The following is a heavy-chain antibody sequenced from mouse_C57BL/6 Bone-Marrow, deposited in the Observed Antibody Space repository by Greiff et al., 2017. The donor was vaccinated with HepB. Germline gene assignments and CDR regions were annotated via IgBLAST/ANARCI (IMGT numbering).Heavy chain of an antibody. V-gene: IGHV5-2*01. CDR3: ARQRKIYYGYDGGFAY. J-gene: IGHJ3*01. Sequence: EVQWVESGGGLVQPGESLKLSCESNEYEFPSHDMSWVRKTPEKRLELVAAINSDGGSTYYPDTMERRFIISRDNTKKTLYLQMSSLRSEDTALYYCARQRKIYYGYDGGFAYWGQGTLVTVSA. CDR1: EYEFPSHD. D-gene: IGHD2-2*01. CDR2: INSDGGST.